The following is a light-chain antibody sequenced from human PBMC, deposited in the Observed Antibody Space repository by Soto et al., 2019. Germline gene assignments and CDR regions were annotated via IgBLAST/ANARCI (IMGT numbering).Light chain of an antibody. Sequence: QSALTQPASVSGSPGQSITISCTGTSSDVGSYNLVSWYQQHPGKAXXLXXXXXXXXXXXXXXXFSGSKSGNTASLTISGXXXXXXXXYYCCSYAGRDVVFGGGTKLTVL. J-gene: IGLJ2*01. V-gene: IGLV2-23*02. CDR2: XXX. CDR3: CSYAGRDVV. CDR1: SSDVGSYNL.